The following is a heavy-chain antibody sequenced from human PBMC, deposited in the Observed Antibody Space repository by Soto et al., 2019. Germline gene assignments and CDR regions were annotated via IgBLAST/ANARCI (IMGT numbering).Heavy chain of an antibody. CDR1: GFSLSTSGEG. CDR3: VNTYWSNGWSN. J-gene: IGHJ4*02. Sequence: ESRPTLVNPTQTLTLTCTFSGFSLSTSGEGVGWIRQPPRKALEWLALIYWDDDNRYNPSLKSRLTITKDTSKNQVVLTMTNMDPVDTATYYCVNTYWSNGWSNWGQGTLVTVSS. V-gene: IGHV2-5*02. CDR2: IYWDDDN. D-gene: IGHD6-19*01.